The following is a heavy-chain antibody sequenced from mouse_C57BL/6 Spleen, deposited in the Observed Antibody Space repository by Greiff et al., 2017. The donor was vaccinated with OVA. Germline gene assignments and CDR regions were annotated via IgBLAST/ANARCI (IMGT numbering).Heavy chain of an antibody. Sequence: VQLQQPGAELVMPGASVKLSCKASGYTFTSYWMHWVKQRPGQGLEWIGEIDPSDSYTNYNQKFKGKSTLTVDKSSSTAYMQLSSLTSEDSAVYYCARSSITTVAHYFDYWGQGTTLTVSS. CDR2: IDPSDSYT. CDR1: GYTFTSYW. D-gene: IGHD1-1*01. J-gene: IGHJ2*01. CDR3: ARSSITTVAHYFDY. V-gene: IGHV1-69*01.